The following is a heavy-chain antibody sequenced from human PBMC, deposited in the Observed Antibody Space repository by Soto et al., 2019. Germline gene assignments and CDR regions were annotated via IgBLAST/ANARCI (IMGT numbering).Heavy chain of an antibody. V-gene: IGHV4-39*01. J-gene: IGHJ6*02. CDR1: GGSISSSSYY. Sequence: SETLSLTCTVSGGSISSSSYYWGWIRQPPGKGLEWIGSIYYSGSTYYNPSLKSRVTISVDTSKNQFSLKLSSVTAADTAVYYCARHGGSRGIFGVVIGYGMDVWGQGTTVTVSS. CDR2: IYYSGST. CDR3: ARHGGSRGIFGVVIGYGMDV. D-gene: IGHD3-3*01.